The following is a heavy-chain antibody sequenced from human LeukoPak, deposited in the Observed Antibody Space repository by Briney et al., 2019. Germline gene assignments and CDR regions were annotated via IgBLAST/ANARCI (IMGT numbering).Heavy chain of an antibody. CDR1: GGSISSYY. V-gene: IGHV4-59*08. J-gene: IGHJ4*02. CDR3: ARLYCSGSSCFLDY. Sequence: PSETLSLTCTVSGGSISSYYWSWIRQPPGKGLEWIGYIYYSGSTNYNPSLKSRVTISVDTSKNQFSLRLSSVTAADTAVYYSARLYCSGSSCFLDYWGQGTLVTVSS. CDR2: IYYSGST. D-gene: IGHD2-15*01.